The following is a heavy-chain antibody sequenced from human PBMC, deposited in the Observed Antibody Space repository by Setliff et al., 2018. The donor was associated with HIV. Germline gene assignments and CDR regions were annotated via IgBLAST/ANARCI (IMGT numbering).Heavy chain of an antibody. CDR3: AREYLYGSGSYYSHQAGYYFDY. CDR2: IYPSDGRT. D-gene: IGHD3-10*01. Sequence: GASVKVFCKASGYTFTSYYMHWVRQAPGQGLEWMGIIYPSDGRTTYAQEFQGRVTITRDTSISTAYMELRRLRSEDPAVYYCAREYLYGSGSYYSHQAGYYFDYLGQGTLVTVSS. CDR1: GYTFTSYY. J-gene: IGHJ4*02. V-gene: IGHV1-46*01.